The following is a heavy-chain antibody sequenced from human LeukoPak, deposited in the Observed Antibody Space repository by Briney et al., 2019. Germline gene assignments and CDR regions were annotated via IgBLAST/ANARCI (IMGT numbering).Heavy chain of an antibody. CDR3: AKDFHGDFPYFFDY. V-gene: IGHV3-23*01. CDR1: GFTFSSYA. Sequence: WGSLRLSCAASGFTFSSYAIGWVRQDPGKGLECVSAISGSGGSTYYADSVKGRFTISRDNSKNTFNLQMNSLRAEDTALYYCAKDFHGDFPYFFDYWGQGTLVTVSS. J-gene: IGHJ4*02. CDR2: ISGSGGST.